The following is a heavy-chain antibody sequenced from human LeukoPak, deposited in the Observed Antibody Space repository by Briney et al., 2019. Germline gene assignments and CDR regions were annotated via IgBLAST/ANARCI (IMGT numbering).Heavy chain of an antibody. CDR3: VTYLIAVAGTFDY. D-gene: IGHD6-19*01. CDR2: FDPEDGET. CDR1: GYTLTELS. J-gene: IGHJ4*02. Sequence: ASVKVSCKVSGYTLTELSMHWVRQAPGKGLEWMGDFDPEDGETLYTQKFQGRVTMTEDTSTDTSYMELSSPRSQDTAVYYCVTYLIAVAGTFDYWGQGTLVTVSS. V-gene: IGHV1-24*01.